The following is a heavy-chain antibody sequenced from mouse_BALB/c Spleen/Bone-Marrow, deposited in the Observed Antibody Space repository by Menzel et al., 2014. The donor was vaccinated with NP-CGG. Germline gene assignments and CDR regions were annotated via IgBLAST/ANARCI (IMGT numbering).Heavy chain of an antibody. CDR1: GYSFTSYW. CDR2: IDPSDSET. CDR3: ARVGLRLPYYFDY. V-gene: IGHV1S127*01. D-gene: IGHD1-2*01. Sequence: QVQLQQSGPQVVRPGASVKISCKASGYSFTSYWMHWVKQRPGQGLEWIGMIDPSDSETRLNQKFKDKATLTVDKSSSTAYMQLSSPISEDSAVYYCARVGLRLPYYFDYWGQGTTLTVSS. J-gene: IGHJ2*01.